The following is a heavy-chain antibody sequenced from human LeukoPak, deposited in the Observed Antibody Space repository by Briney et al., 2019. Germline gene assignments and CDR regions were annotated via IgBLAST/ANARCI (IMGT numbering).Heavy chain of an antibody. CDR3: AKSIGGVVVVAADY. J-gene: IGHJ4*02. CDR2: ISGSGGST. Sequence: GGSLRLSCAASGFTFSSYAMSWVRQAPGKGLEWFSAISGSGGSTYYADSVKGRFTLSRDNSKNTIYLQMNSLRAEDTAVYYCAKSIGGVVVVAADYWGQGTLVTVSS. D-gene: IGHD2-15*01. V-gene: IGHV3-23*01. CDR1: GFTFSSYA.